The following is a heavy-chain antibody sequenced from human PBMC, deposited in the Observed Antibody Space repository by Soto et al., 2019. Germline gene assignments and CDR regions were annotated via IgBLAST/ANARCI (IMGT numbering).Heavy chain of an antibody. D-gene: IGHD2-2*01. Sequence: ASVKVSCKASGYTFTSYDINWGRQATGQGLEWMGWMNPNSGNTGYAQKFQGRVTMTRNTSISTAYMELSSLRSEDTAVYYCARADCSSTSCYDWFDPWGQGTLVTVSS. CDR2: MNPNSGNT. V-gene: IGHV1-8*01. CDR3: ARADCSSTSCYDWFDP. CDR1: GYTFTSYD. J-gene: IGHJ5*02.